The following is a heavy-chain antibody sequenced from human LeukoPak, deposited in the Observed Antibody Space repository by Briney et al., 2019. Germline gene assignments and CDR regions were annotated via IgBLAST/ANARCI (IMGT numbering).Heavy chain of an antibody. Sequence: SETLSLTCTVSGGSISSSSYYWGWIRQPPGKGLEWIGSIYYSGSTYYNPSLKSRVTISVDTSKNQFSLKLSSVTAADTAVYYCARENSGYSCVDIWGQGTMVTVSS. V-gene: IGHV4-39*07. D-gene: IGHD2-8*01. CDR3: ARENSGYSCVDI. J-gene: IGHJ3*02. CDR1: GGSISSSSYY. CDR2: IYYSGST.